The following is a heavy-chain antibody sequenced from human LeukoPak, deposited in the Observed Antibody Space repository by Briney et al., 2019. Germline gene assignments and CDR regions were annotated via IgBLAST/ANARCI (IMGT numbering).Heavy chain of an antibody. J-gene: IGHJ4*02. CDR2: ICSSGSA. CDR1: GDSITGYY. CDR3: AGGPHYYYDSSGFFDY. D-gene: IGHD3-22*01. Sequence: SETLSLTCSVSGDSITGYYWGWIRQPPGKGLEWIGSICSSGSAYYNPSLKSRVTTSIDTSKNQFSLRLTSVTAADTAVYYCAGGPHYYYDSSGFFDYWGQGTLVTVSS. V-gene: IGHV4-39*07.